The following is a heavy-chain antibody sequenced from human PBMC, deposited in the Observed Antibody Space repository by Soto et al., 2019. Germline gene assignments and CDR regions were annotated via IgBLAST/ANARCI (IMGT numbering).Heavy chain of an antibody. Sequence: SETLSLTCTVSGGSISSSSYYWGWIRQPPGKGLEWIGSIYYSGSTYYNPSLKSRVTISVDTSKNQFSLKLSSVTAADTAVYYCARQNYDSSGYYLVGYFDYWGQGTLVTVSS. CDR1: GGSISSSSYY. V-gene: IGHV4-39*01. D-gene: IGHD3-22*01. CDR2: IYYSGST. CDR3: ARQNYDSSGYYLVGYFDY. J-gene: IGHJ4*02.